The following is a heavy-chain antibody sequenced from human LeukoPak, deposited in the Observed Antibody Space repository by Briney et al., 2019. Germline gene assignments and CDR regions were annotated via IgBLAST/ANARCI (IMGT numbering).Heavy chain of an antibody. CDR2: TSGSGVNS. CDR1: GFTLRSYD. Sequence: GGSLRLSCAASGFTLRSYDLSWVRQAPGKGLEWVAATSGSGVNSYYADSVRGRFTISRDNSQNTLYLQMDSLRAEDTALYYCAKEYSGYDFDYWGQGTLVTVSS. J-gene: IGHJ4*02. CDR3: AKEYSGYDFDY. D-gene: IGHD5-12*01. V-gene: IGHV3-23*01.